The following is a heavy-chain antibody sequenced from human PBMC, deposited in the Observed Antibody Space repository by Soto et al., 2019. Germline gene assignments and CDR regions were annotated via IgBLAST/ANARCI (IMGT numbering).Heavy chain of an antibody. D-gene: IGHD6-19*01. V-gene: IGHV3-21*01. CDR2: ISSSRSNK. J-gene: IGHJ4*02. CDR1: GFTFSSYS. Sequence: GGSLRLSCAASGFTFSSYSMNWVRQAPGKGLEWVSSISSSRSNKYYADSVKGRFTISRDNSKNTLYLQMNSLRAEDTAVYYCAGTPVERPEFDYWGQGTLVTVSS. CDR3: AGTPVERPEFDY.